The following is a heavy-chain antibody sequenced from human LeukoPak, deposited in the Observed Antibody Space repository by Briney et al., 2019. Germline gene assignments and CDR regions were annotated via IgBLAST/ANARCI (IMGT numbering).Heavy chain of an antibody. J-gene: IGHJ4*02. Sequence: ASVKVSCKASGYTFTSYGISWVRQAPGQGLEWMGWISAYNGNTNYAQKLQGRVTMTTDTSTSTAYMELRSLRPDDTAVYYCARELNTMVRGVTSCYFDYWGQGTLVTVSS. CDR2: ISAYNGNT. CDR3: ARELNTMVRGVTSCYFDY. D-gene: IGHD3-10*01. CDR1: GYTFTSYG. V-gene: IGHV1-18*04.